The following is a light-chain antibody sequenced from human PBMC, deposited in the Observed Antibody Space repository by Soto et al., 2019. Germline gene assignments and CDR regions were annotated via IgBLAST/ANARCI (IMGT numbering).Light chain of an antibody. CDR2: DVS. V-gene: IGLV2-14*03. Sequence: QSVLTQPASVSGAPGQSIAISCTGTSSDVGGYNYVSWYQQHPGKAPKLMIYDVSSRPSGVSNRFSGSKSGNTASLTISGLQAGDEADYYCSSYKSSTTEVFGTGTKVTV. J-gene: IGLJ1*01. CDR3: SSYKSSTTEV. CDR1: SSDVGGYNY.